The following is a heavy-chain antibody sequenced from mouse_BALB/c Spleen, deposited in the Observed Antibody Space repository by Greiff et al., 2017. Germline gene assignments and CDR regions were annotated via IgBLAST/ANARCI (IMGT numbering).Heavy chain of an antibody. CDR3: AREVADYYAMDY. J-gene: IGHJ4*01. Sequence: VQLQQSGAELVRPGTSVKVSCKASGYAFTNYLIEWVKQRPGQGLEWIGVINPGSGGTNYNEKFKGKATLTADKSSSTAYMQLSSLTSDDSAVYYCAREVADYYAMDYWGQGTSVTVSS. D-gene: IGHD1-1*02. CDR1: GYAFTNYL. V-gene: IGHV1-54*01. CDR2: INPGSGGT.